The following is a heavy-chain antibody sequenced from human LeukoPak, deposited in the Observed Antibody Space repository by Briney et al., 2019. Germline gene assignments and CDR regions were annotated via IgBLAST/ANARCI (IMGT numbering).Heavy chain of an antibody. V-gene: IGHV4-61*01. Sequence: SETLSLTCTVSGGSFSSGSYYWSWIRQPPGKGLEWIGYIYYSGSTNYNPSLKSRVTISVDTSKNQFSLKLSSVTAADTAVYYCASSYAHPLDYWGQGTLVTVSS. CDR3: ASSYAHPLDY. CDR2: IYYSGST. J-gene: IGHJ4*02. CDR1: GGSFSSGSYY. D-gene: IGHD2-2*01.